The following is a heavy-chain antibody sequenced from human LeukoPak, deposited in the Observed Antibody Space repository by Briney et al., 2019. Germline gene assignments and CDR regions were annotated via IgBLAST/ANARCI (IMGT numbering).Heavy chain of an antibody. CDR1: GYTFTDFG. V-gene: IGHV1-18*01. J-gene: IGHJ4*02. D-gene: IGHD2-21*02. CDR3: ARDRGDIPLTVFFDC. CDR2: ISAYNGKT. Sequence: GASVNVSFKASGYTFTDFGISWVRQAPGRGLEWMGWISAYNGKTNYAQNFQGRVMLTTDTSTSTAYIELRSLRSDDTAVYFCARDRGDIPLTVFFDCWGPGTLVTVSS.